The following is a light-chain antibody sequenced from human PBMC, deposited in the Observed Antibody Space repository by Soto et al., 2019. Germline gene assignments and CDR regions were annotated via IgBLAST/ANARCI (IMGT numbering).Light chain of an antibody. Sequence: EVVLTQSPATLSLSPGERATLSCRASQSVGSYLTWYQQKPGQAPRLLIYDASNRATCVPARFSGSGSGTDFTLTISGLAPEDFAVYFCQQRTNGRATFGQGTRLDIK. CDR1: QSVGSY. V-gene: IGKV3-11*01. CDR3: QQRTNGRAT. CDR2: DAS. J-gene: IGKJ5*01.